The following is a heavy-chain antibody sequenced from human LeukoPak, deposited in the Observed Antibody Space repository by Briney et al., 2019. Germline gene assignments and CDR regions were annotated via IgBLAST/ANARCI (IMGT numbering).Heavy chain of an antibody. D-gene: IGHD3-9*01. CDR1: GFTFSSYS. CDR3: ARAPYNYDILTGYRRNHYYYYMDV. Sequence: GGSLRLSCAASGFTFSSYSMNWVRQAPGKGLEWVSYISSSSSTIYYADSVKGRFTISRDNAKNSLYLQMNSLRAEDTAVYYCARAPYNYDILTGYRRNHYYYYMDVWGKGTTVTVSS. J-gene: IGHJ6*03. CDR2: ISSSSSTI. V-gene: IGHV3-48*01.